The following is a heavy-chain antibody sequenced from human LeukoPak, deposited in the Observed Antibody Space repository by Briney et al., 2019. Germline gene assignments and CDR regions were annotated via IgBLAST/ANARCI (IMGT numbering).Heavy chain of an antibody. D-gene: IGHD1-26*01. V-gene: IGHV7-4-1*02. J-gene: IGHJ4*02. CDR2: INTNTGNP. CDR1: GYTFTSYA. Sequence: ASVKVSCKASGYTFTSYAMNWVRQAPGQGLEWMGWINTNTGNPAYAQGFTGRFVFSLDTSVSTAYLQISSLKAEDTAVYYCARIKLSRGSYPTDYWDQGTLVTVSS. CDR3: ARIKLSRGSYPTDY.